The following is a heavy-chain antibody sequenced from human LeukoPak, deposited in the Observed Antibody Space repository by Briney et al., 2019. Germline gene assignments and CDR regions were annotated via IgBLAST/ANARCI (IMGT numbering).Heavy chain of an antibody. D-gene: IGHD3-22*01. V-gene: IGHV1-69*04. Sequence: SVKVSCKASGGTSNSHAISWVRQAPAPGLEWMGRIIPNLGTTNRAQNFQDKITLTADKSTNTAYMELTSLTSDDTAVYYCATTNDGGGYQGGDFFDFWGQGTLVTVSS. J-gene: IGHJ4*02. CDR1: GGTSNSHA. CDR2: IIPNLGTT. CDR3: ATTNDGGGYQGGDFFDF.